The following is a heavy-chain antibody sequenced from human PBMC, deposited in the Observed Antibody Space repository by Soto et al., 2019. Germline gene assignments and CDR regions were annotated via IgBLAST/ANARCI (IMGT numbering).Heavy chain of an antibody. CDR2: INPSGGST. J-gene: IGHJ4*02. V-gene: IGHV1-46*01. CDR1: GYTFTSYY. Sequence: QVQLVPSGAEVKKTGASVKISCKASGYTFTSYYMHWVRQAPGQGLEWMGIINPSGGSTNYAQKHQGRLAMTRDTSTGTVDMELNSLRSEYTAVYYCARPPYPGCINAVCYPLDYWGQGTLVTVSS. D-gene: IGHD2-8*01. CDR3: ARPPYPGCINAVCYPLDY.